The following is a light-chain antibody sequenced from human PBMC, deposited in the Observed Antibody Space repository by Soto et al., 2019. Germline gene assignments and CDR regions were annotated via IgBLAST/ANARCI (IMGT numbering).Light chain of an antibody. CDR2: EVS. V-gene: IGLV2-8*01. CDR1: SSDVGSYDH. Sequence: QSALTQPASVSGSPGQSITISCSGTSSDVGSYDHVAWYQQFPGKTPKLMIYEVSNRPSGVPDRFSGSKSGNTASLTVSGLQAEDEADYYCSSYAGSDVFVFGTGTKLTVL. J-gene: IGLJ1*01. CDR3: SSYAGSDVFV.